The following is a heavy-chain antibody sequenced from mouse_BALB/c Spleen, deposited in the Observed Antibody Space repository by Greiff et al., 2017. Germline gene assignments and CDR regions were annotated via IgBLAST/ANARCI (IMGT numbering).Heavy chain of an antibody. J-gene: IGHJ3*01. CDR3: ARSYGSREDWFAY. D-gene: IGHD1-1*01. CDR1: GFTFSSFG. Sequence: EVKVVESGGGLVQPGGSRKLSCAASGFTFSSFGMHWVRQAPEKGLEWVAYISSGSSTIYYADTVKGRFTISRDNPKNTLFLQMTSLRSEDTAMYYCARSYGSREDWFAYWGQGTLVTVSA. V-gene: IGHV5-17*02. CDR2: ISSGSSTI.